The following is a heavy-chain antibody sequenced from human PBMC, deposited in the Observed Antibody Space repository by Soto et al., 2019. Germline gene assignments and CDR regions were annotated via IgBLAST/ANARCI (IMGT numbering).Heavy chain of an antibody. D-gene: IGHD2-2*01. J-gene: IGHJ6*02. CDR1: GGTFSSYA. V-gene: IGHV1-69*13. CDR3: ARSQGSSTSLEIYYYYYYGMDV. Sequence: SVQVSCKASGGTFSSYAIRWVRQAPGQGLEWMGGIIPISDTTNYAQKFQGRVTITADESTSTAYMELSSLRSEDTAVYYCARSQGSSTSLEIYYYYYYGMDVWGQGTTVTVSS. CDR2: IIPISDTT.